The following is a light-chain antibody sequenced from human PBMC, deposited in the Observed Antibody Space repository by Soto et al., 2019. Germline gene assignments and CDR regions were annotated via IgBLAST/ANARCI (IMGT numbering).Light chain of an antibody. Sequence: QAVVTQEPSLTVSPGGTVTLTCGSSTGAVTSGHYPFWFQQRPGQAPRTLIYHTHNKYSWTPARFSASLLGGKAALTLSGAQPDEEAEYYCFLVYSGVVVFGGGTKLTVL. CDR2: HTH. V-gene: IGLV7-46*01. CDR1: TGAVTSGHY. J-gene: IGLJ2*01. CDR3: FLVYSGVVV.